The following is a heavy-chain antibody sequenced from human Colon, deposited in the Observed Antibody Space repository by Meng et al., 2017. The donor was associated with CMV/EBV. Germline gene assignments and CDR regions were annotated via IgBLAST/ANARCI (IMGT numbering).Heavy chain of an antibody. CDR1: GDSVSGGSYY. Sequence: LSLNCTVSGDSVSGGSYYWTWIRQAPGKGLEWIGYIYNSVSTNYNPSLKSRVTISVDTSKNQFSLKLTSVTAADTAVYYCARDQPADYWGQGTLVTVSS. J-gene: IGHJ4*02. CDR2: IYNSVST. CDR3: ARDQPADY. V-gene: IGHV4-61*01.